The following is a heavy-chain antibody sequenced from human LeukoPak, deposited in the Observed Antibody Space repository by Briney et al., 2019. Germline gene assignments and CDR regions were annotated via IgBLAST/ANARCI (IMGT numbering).Heavy chain of an antibody. V-gene: IGHV3-30*18. D-gene: IGHD3-10*01. CDR2: ISYDGSNK. J-gene: IGHJ4*02. Sequence: PGGSLRLSCAASGFTFSSYGMHWVRQAPGKGLEWVAVISYDGSNKYYADSVKGRFTISRDNSKNTLYLQMNSLRAEDTAVYYCAKNYGSGSYCRYWGQGTLVTVSS. CDR1: GFTFSSYG. CDR3: AKNYGSGSYCRY.